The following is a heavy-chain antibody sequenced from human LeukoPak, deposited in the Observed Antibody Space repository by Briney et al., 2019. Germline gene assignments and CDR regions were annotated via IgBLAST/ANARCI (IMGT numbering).Heavy chain of an antibody. CDR1: GYSISSGYY. CDR3: ASRMDTAMVPFDY. Sequence: SETLSLTCTVSGYSISSGYYWGWIRQPPGKGLEWIGSIYHSGSTYYNPSLKSRVTISVDTSKNQFSLKLSSVTAADTAVYYCASRMDTAMVPFDYWGQGTLVTVSS. J-gene: IGHJ4*02. CDR2: IYHSGST. V-gene: IGHV4-38-2*02. D-gene: IGHD5-18*01.